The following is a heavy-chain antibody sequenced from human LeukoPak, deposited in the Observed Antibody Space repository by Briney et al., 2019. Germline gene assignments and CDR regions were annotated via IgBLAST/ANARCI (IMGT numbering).Heavy chain of an antibody. D-gene: IGHD6-13*01. CDR1: GYTFTSYY. CDR2: INPSGGST. Sequence: GTSVKVSFKSSGYTFTSYYMHWGRQPPGQGLELMGIINPSGGSTSYAHTFQGRVTMTRDMSTSTVYMELSSLRSEETAVYYCGATRTSRIAAASYWGQGTLVTVSS. J-gene: IGHJ4*02. V-gene: IGHV1-46*01. CDR3: GATRTSRIAAASY.